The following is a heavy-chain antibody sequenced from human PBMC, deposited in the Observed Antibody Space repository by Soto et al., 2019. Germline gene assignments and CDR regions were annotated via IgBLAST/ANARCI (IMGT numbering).Heavy chain of an antibody. J-gene: IGHJ4*02. CDR1: GFTFSSYA. V-gene: IGHV1-3*01. CDR2: INAGNGNT. D-gene: IGHD3-9*01. CDR3: ARVTGYYAPDY. Sequence: PGGSLRLSFATSGFTFSSYAMHLVRQAPGQRLEWMGWINAGNGNTKYSQKFQGRVTITRDTSASTAYMELSSLRSEDTAVYYCARVTGYYAPDYWGQGTLVTVSS.